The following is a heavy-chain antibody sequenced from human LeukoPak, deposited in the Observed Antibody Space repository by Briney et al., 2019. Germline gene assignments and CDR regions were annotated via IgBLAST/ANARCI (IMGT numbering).Heavy chain of an antibody. V-gene: IGHV4-4*07. CDR3: ARDNYCSGGSCEVPFDP. CDR2: IYTSGST. CDR1: GGSISSYY. D-gene: IGHD2-15*01. Sequence: PSETLSLTCTVSGGSISSYYWSWIRQPAGKGLEWIGRIYTSGSTNYNPSLKSRVTMSVDTSKNQFSLKLSSVTAADTAAYYCARDNYCSGGSCEVPFDPWGQGTLVTVSS. J-gene: IGHJ5*02.